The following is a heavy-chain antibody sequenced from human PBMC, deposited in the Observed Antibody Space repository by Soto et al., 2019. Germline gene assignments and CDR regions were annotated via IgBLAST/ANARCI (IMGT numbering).Heavy chain of an antibody. V-gene: IGHV1-58*01. CDR3: AARGSYYYDSSGYRGGMDV. CDR1: GFTFTSSA. CDR2: IVVGSGNT. Sequence: SVKVSCKASGFTFTSSAVQWVRQARGQRLEWIGWIVVGSGNTNYAQKFQERVTITRDMSTSTAYMELSSLRSEDTAVYYCAARGSYYYDSSGYRGGMDVWGQGTTVTVSS. J-gene: IGHJ6*02. D-gene: IGHD3-22*01.